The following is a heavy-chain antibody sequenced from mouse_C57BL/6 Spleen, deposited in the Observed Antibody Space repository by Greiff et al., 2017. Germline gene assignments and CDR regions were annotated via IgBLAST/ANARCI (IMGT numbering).Heavy chain of an antibody. Sequence: VQLQQPGTELVKPGASVKLSCKASGYTFTSYWMHWVKQRPGQGLEWIGNINPSNGGTNYNEKFKSKATLTVDKSSSTAYMQLSSLTSEDSAVYYCARAHYYDYPYWYFDVWGTGTTVTVSS. J-gene: IGHJ1*03. CDR1: GYTFTSYW. V-gene: IGHV1-53*01. CDR3: ARAHYYDYPYWYFDV. CDR2: INPSNGGT. D-gene: IGHD2-4*01.